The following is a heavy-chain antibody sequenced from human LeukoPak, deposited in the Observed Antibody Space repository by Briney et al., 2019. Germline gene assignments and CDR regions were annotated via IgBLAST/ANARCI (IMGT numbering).Heavy chain of an antibody. CDR1: GLTFSSYA. D-gene: IGHD3-16*01. J-gene: IGHJ3*02. CDR3: ARDGMITAYAFDI. Sequence: GGSLRLSCAASGLTFSSYAMSWVRQAPGKGLEWVSAISGSGGSTYYADSVKGRFTISRDNSKNTLYLQMNSLRAEDTAVYYCARDGMITAYAFDIWGQGTMVTVSS. V-gene: IGHV3-23*01. CDR2: ISGSGGST.